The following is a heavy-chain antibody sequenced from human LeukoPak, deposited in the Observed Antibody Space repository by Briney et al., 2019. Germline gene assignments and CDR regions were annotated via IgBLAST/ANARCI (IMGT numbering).Heavy chain of an antibody. CDR3: ARAYCVGDCTVLHIYFDN. V-gene: IGHV4-39*07. CDR1: SGSISTSNYY. CDR2: IFYSGST. J-gene: IGHJ4*02. D-gene: IGHD2-21*02. Sequence: PSETLSLTCTVSSGSISTSNYYWGWVRQPPGKALEWIGNIFYSGSTYYSPSLKSRVTISLDTSRNQFSLKLRSVMAADTAVYYCARAYCVGDCTVLHIYFDNWGQGTLVTVSS.